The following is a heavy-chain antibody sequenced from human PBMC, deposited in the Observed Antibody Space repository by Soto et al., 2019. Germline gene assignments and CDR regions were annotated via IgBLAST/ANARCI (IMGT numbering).Heavy chain of an antibody. Sequence: GSLRLSCAASGFTFSSYAMHWVRQAPGKGLEWVAVISYDGSNKYYADSVKGRFTISRDNSKNTLYLQMNSLRAEDTAVYYCARDPSGLSLGWDHTLGYFQHWGQGTLVTVSS. J-gene: IGHJ1*01. D-gene: IGHD7-27*01. CDR2: ISYDGSNK. V-gene: IGHV3-30-3*01. CDR1: GFTFSSYA. CDR3: ARDPSGLSLGWDHTLGYFQH.